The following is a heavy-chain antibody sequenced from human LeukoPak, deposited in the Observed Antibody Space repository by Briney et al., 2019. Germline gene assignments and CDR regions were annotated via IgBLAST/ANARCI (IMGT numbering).Heavy chain of an antibody. D-gene: IGHD4-23*01. J-gene: IGHJ4*02. CDR3: ARGAGYGGIATRRGGHDY. CDR1: GYTFTSCD. CDR2: MNPNSGNT. Sequence: ASVKVSCKASGYTFTSCDINWVRQATGQGLEWMGWMNPNSGNTGYAQKFQGRVTMTRNTCKSTAYMELRSLRSEDTAVYYCARGAGYGGIATRRGGHDYWGQGTLVTVSS. V-gene: IGHV1-8*01.